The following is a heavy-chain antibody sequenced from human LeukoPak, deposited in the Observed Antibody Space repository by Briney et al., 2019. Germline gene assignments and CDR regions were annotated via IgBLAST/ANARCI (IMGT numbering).Heavy chain of an antibody. Sequence: GGSLRLSCAASGFTVSSNYMSWVRQAPGKGLEWVSVIYSGGSTYYADSVKGRFTISRDNSKNTLYLQMNSLRAEDTAVYYCARVSIAAAGMGEFDYWGQGTLVTVSS. CDR1: GFTVSSNY. CDR3: ARVSIAAAGMGEFDY. D-gene: IGHD6-13*01. CDR2: IYSGGST. V-gene: IGHV3-66*01. J-gene: IGHJ4*02.